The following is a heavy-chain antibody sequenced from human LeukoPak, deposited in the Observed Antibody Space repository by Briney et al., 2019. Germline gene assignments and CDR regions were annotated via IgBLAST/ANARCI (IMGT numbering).Heavy chain of an antibody. V-gene: IGHV1-3*01. Sequence: ASVKVSCKAYGYTFTSYAMHWVRQAPGPMLEWMGWINAGNGNTKYSQKFQGRVTITRDTSASTAYMELSSLRSEDTAVFFFTQKTAYEILTGYLDYWGQGTLVTVSS. CDR2: INAGNGNT. D-gene: IGHD3-9*01. J-gene: IGHJ4*02. CDR1: GYTFTSYA. CDR3: TQKTAYEILTGYLDY.